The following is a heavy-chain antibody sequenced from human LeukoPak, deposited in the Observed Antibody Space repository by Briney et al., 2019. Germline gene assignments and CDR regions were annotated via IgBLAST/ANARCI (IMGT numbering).Heavy chain of an antibody. J-gene: IGHJ3*02. V-gene: IGHV1-69*13. CDR3: ARPQCCIDDAFDI. D-gene: IGHD2-8*02. CDR2: IIPIFGTA. Sequence: SVKVSCKASGGTFSSYAISWVRQAPGQGLEWMGGIIPIFGTANYAQKFQGRVTITADESTSTAYMELSSLRSEDTAVYYCARPQCCIDDAFDIWGQGTTVTVSS. CDR1: GGTFSSYA.